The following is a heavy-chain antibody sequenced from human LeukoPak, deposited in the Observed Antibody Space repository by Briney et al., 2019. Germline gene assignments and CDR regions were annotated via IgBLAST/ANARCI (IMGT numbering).Heavy chain of an antibody. Sequence: GGSLRLSCAASGFTFSSYAMHWVRQAPGKGLGWVAVISYDGSNKYYADSVKGRFTISRDNSKNTLYLQMNSLRAEDTAVYYCAREKIAAAGTGDYWGQGTLVTVSS. J-gene: IGHJ4*02. D-gene: IGHD6-13*01. CDR1: GFTFSSYA. CDR3: AREKIAAAGTGDY. V-gene: IGHV3-30*04. CDR2: ISYDGSNK.